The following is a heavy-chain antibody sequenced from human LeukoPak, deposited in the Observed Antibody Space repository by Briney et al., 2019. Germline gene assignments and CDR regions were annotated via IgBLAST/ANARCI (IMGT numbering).Heavy chain of an antibody. J-gene: IGHJ4*02. CDR1: GGSISSYY. CDR3: AKDQGRRGRITMIVVVITALLD. D-gene: IGHD3-22*01. CDR2: IYTSGSN. V-gene: IGHV4-4*07. Sequence: SETLSLTCTVSGGSISSYYWSWIRQPAGKGLEWIGRIYTSGSNNYNPSLKSRVTMSVDTSKNQFSLKLSSVTAADTAMYYCAKDQGRRGRITMIVVVITALLDWGQGTLVTVSS.